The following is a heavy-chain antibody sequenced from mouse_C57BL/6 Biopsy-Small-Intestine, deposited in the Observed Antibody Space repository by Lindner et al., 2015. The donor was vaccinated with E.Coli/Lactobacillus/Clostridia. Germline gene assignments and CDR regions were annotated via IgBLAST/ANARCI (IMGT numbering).Heavy chain of an antibody. V-gene: IGHV1-82*01. Sequence: VQLQESGPDLVKPGASVKISCKASGYVFSSSWMNWVKQRPGKGLEWIGRIFPGDGDTNYNGKFKDKATLTADKSSSTAYMQLSSLTSEDSAVYFCARSTTGGGMDYWGQGTSVTVSS. CDR2: IFPGDGDT. J-gene: IGHJ4*01. D-gene: IGHD1-1*01. CDR3: ARSTTGGGMDY. CDR1: GYVFSSSW.